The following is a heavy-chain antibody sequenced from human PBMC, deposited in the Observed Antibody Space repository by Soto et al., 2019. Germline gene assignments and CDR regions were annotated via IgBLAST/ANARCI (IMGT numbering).Heavy chain of an antibody. Sequence: ASVKVSCKTSGYSFTDYKLHWVRQAPGQRLEWMGWINAGNGNTKYAQKFQGRVTITRDTSASTAYMELTSLTSKDTAVYYCARFRDSSGYVSYYFDYWGQGTLVTVSS. CDR2: INAGNGNT. J-gene: IGHJ4*02. CDR1: GYSFTDYK. V-gene: IGHV1-3*01. D-gene: IGHD3-22*01. CDR3: ARFRDSSGYVSYYFDY.